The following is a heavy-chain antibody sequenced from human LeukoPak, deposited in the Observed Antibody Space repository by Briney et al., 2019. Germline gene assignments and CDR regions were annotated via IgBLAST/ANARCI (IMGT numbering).Heavy chain of an antibody. D-gene: IGHD3-10*01. J-gene: IGHJ6*04. CDR1: GYTFTSYG. CDR3: ARNTLGYYYGSGSHYSYYYYYGMDV. CDR2: VSAYNGNT. Sequence: GASVKVSCKASGYTFTSYGISWVRQAPGQGLEWMGWVSAYNGNTNYAQKLQGRVTMTTDTSTSTAYMELRSLRSDDTAVYYCARNTLGYYYGSGSHYSYYYYYGMDVWGKGTTVTVSS. V-gene: IGHV1-18*04.